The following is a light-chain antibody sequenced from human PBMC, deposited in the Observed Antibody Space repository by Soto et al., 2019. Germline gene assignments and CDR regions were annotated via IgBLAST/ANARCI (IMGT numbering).Light chain of an antibody. J-gene: IGKJ1*01. V-gene: IGKV1-5*03. CDR2: KAS. CDR1: QSIGSW. CDR3: QQYHSYPWT. Sequence: DIQMTQSPSILSASVGDRVTITCRASQSIGSWLAGYQQKPGKAPNLLIYKASSLESGVPPRFSGSGSGTEFTLTVSSLQPDDFATYYCQQYHSYPWTFGQGTKVDIK.